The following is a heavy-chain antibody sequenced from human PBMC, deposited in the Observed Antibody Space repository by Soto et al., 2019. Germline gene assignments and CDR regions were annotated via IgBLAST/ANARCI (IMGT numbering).Heavy chain of an antibody. CDR2: INHSGST. CDR3: ARGGSVTYDFWSGYKSPFDY. V-gene: IGHV4-34*01. CDR1: GGSFSGYY. J-gene: IGHJ4*02. D-gene: IGHD3-3*01. Sequence: ASDTLSLTCAVYGGSFSGYYWSWIRQPPGKGLEWIGEINHSGSTNYNPSLKSRVTISVDTSKNQFSLKLSSVTAADTAVYYCARGGSVTYDFWSGYKSPFDYWGQGTLVTVSS.